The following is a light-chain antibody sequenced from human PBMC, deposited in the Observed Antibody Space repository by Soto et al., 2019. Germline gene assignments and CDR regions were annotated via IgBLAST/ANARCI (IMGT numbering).Light chain of an antibody. CDR1: QDISNY. CDR2: DAS. Sequence: DIQMTQSPSSLSASVGDRVTITCQARQDISNYLNWYQQKPGKAPKLLIYDASNLETGVPARFSGHGAATDFTLALISLQAEDMATYYCQPYDTPYTFGPRTKVDIK. J-gene: IGKJ3*01. V-gene: IGKV1-33*01. CDR3: QPYDTPYT.